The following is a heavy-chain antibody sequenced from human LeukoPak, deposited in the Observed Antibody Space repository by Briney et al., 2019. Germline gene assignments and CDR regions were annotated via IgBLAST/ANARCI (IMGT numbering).Heavy chain of an antibody. Sequence: PSETLSLTCTVSGGSISSGSYYWSWIRQPAGKGLEWIGRIYTSGSTNYNPSLKRRVTLSVDTTQNPFSLKLRSAAAADTAVYYCARDKVEMATHFDYWGQGTLVTVSS. D-gene: IGHD5-24*01. CDR2: IYTSGST. J-gene: IGHJ4*02. CDR1: GGSISSGSYY. V-gene: IGHV4-61*02. CDR3: ARDKVEMATHFDY.